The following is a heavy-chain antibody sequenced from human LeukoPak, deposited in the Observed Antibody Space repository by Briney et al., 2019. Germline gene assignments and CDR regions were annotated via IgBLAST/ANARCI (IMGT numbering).Heavy chain of an antibody. V-gene: IGHV1-69*13. CDR3: ARGVGATTGSFDY. Sequence: GASVKVSCKASGGTFSSYAISWVRQAPGQGLEWMGGIIPIFGTANYAQKFQGRVTITADESTSTTYMELSSLRSEDTAVYYCARGVGATTGSFDYWGQGTLVTVSS. D-gene: IGHD1-26*01. CDR2: IIPIFGTA. CDR1: GGTFSSYA. J-gene: IGHJ4*02.